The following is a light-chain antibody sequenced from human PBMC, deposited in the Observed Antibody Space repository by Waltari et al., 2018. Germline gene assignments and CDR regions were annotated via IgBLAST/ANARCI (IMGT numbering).Light chain of an antibody. CDR1: NIETKS. V-gene: IGLV3-21*04. J-gene: IGLJ3*02. CDR3: QVWDSSSDHPWV. CDR2: YDS. Sequence: SYVLTQPPSMSVPPGETASISFGGYNIETKSVHWDQQRPGQAPVLVMYYDSDRPSGIPERFSGSNTGDTATLTISRIEAGDEADYYCQVWDSSSDHPWVFGGGTKLTVL.